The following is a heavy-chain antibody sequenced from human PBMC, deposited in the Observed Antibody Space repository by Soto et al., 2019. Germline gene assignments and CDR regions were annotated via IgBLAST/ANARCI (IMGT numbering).Heavy chain of an antibody. Sequence: QVQLVESGGGVVQPGRSLRLSCAASGFTFSSYGMHWVRQAPGKGLEWVAVIWYDGSNKYYADSVKGRFTISRENSKNKLYLQMNSLRAEDTAVYYCARGAPPGLRFLEYYYYYYMDVWGKGTTVTVSS. D-gene: IGHD3-3*01. J-gene: IGHJ6*03. CDR1: GFTFSSYG. V-gene: IGHV3-33*01. CDR3: ARGAPPGLRFLEYYYYYYMDV. CDR2: IWYDGSNK.